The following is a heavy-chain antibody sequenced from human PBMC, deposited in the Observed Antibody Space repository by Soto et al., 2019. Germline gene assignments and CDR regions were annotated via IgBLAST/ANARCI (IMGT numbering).Heavy chain of an antibody. CDR1: GFTFSSYS. V-gene: IGHV3-23*01. D-gene: IGHD3-16*01. J-gene: IGHJ5*01. CDR3: VKGGWLDF. CDR2: ISDDGSRT. Sequence: GGSLRLSCAASGFTFSSYSMNWVRQAPGRGLEWVSFISDDGSRTYYADAVKGRFTISRDNSKYTLYLQMNSLTVEDTAVYACVKGGWLDFWGQGTLVTVSS.